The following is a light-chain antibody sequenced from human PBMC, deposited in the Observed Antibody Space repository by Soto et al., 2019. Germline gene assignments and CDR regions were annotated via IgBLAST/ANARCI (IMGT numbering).Light chain of an antibody. Sequence: QSVLTQPPSVSGAPGQTVTISCTGSSSNIGAGYYVPWYQQLPGTAPKLLIYGNSNRPAGVPDRFSGSKSGTSASLAITGLQAEDDAYYYCPSYYSNRVWLFGGGPKLTVL. CDR3: PSYYSNRVWL. CDR1: SSNIGAGYY. V-gene: IGLV1-40*01. J-gene: IGLJ3*02. CDR2: GNS.